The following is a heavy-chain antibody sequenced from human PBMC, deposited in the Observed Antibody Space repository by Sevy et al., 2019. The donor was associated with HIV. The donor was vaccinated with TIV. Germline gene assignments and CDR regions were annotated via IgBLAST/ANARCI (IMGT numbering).Heavy chain of an antibody. CDR3: AKVRLGDYYGSGSYYPDYYFDY. Sequence: GGSLRLSCAASGFTFSSYAMSWVRQAPGKGLEWVSAISGSGGSTYYADPVKGRFTISRDNSKNTLYLQMNSLRAEDTAVYYCAKVRLGDYYGSGSYYPDYYFDYWGQGTLVTVSS. V-gene: IGHV3-23*01. D-gene: IGHD3-10*01. CDR2: ISGSGGST. J-gene: IGHJ4*02. CDR1: GFTFSSYA.